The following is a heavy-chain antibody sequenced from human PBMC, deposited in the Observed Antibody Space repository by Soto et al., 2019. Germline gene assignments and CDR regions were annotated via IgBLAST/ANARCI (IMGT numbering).Heavy chain of an antibody. CDR3: AKILDAGVVDY. D-gene: IGHD2-15*01. CDR1: GFTFSNYG. Sequence: GGSLRLSCAASGFTFSNYGMSWVRQAPGKGLEWVSSISGTGFNIYYADSVKGRFTISRDNSKNTLYLQMNSLRAEDTAVDYCAKILDAGVVDYWGQGSLVTVSS. CDR2: ISGTGFNI. J-gene: IGHJ4*02. V-gene: IGHV3-23*01.